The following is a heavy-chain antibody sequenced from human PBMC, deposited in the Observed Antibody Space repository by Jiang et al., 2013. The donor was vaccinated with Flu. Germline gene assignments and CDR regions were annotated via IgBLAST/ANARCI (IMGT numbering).Heavy chain of an antibody. V-gene: IGHV5-51*01. J-gene: IGHJ4*02. Sequence: EVQLVESGAELKKPGESLTISCKGSGYIFSTYYIAWVRQMPGKGLEWMGIIFPVNSETRYSPSFQGQVTFSADESVSTAFLHWSSLKASDSAMYFCVAGDCSSPNCPPDNWGQGTLVTVSS. CDR3: VAGDCSSPNCPPDN. CDR1: GYIFSTYY. D-gene: IGHD2-2*01. CDR2: IFPVNSET.